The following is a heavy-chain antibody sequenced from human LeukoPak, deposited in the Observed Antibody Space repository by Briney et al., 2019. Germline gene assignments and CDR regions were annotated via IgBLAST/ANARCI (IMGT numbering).Heavy chain of an antibody. CDR1: GGSFSGYY. V-gene: IGHV4-34*01. Sequence: SETLSLTCAVYGGSFSGYYWSWIRQPPGKGLEWIGEINHSGSTNYNPSLKSRVTMSVDTSKNQFSLKLSSVTAADTAVYYCAREGSNLFDYWGPGTLVTVSS. CDR3: AREGSNLFDY. J-gene: IGHJ4*02. CDR2: INHSGST. D-gene: IGHD4-11*01.